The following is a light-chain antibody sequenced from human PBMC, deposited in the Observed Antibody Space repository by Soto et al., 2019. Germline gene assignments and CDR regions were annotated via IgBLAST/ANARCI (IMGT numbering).Light chain of an antibody. V-gene: IGKV3-15*01. Sequence: EIVMTQSPATLSVSLGDRATLSCRASQSVSSNLAWYQLKPGQAPRLLIYGASTRATGIPARFSGSGSGTEFTLTISSLQAEDVAVYYCQQYYNTPRTFGQGTKVEIK. J-gene: IGKJ1*01. CDR1: QSVSSN. CDR3: QQYYNTPRT. CDR2: GAS.